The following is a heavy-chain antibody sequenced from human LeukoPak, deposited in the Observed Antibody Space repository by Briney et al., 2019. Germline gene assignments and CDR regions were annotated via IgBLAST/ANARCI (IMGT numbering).Heavy chain of an antibody. CDR2: IYYSGST. D-gene: IGHD3-10*01. CDR1: GGSISSGGYY. CDR3: ARSQNYYGSGDY. V-gene: IGHV4-61*03. Sequence: SETLSLTCTVSGGSISSGGYYWSWLRQHPGKGLEWIGYIYYSGSTYYNPSLEGRVTILVDTSRNHFSVKLSSVTAADTAVYYCARSQNYYGSGDYWSQGTLVTVSS. J-gene: IGHJ4*02.